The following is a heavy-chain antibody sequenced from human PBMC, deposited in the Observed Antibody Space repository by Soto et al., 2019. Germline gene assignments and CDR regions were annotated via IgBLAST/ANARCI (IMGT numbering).Heavy chain of an antibody. D-gene: IGHD2-2*01. J-gene: IGHJ4*02. Sequence: GGSVRLSCAVSGFHFTNYGITWVRQAPGKGLEWVSSVSKSDYTYYSDSVTGRFTVSRDNAKNSVSLQMNTLRAEDTAVYYCAREDSIIIPAVSDFWGQGTLVTVSS. V-gene: IGHV3-21*01. CDR1: GFHFTNYG. CDR3: AREDSIIIPAVSDF. CDR2: VSKSDYT.